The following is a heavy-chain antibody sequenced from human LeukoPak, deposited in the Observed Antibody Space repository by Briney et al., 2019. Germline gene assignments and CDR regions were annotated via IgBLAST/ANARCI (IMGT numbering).Heavy chain of an antibody. V-gene: IGHV3-7*01. D-gene: IGHD2-21*01. CDR1: GFTFSNYW. CDR3: ARLIDY. J-gene: IGHJ4*02. Sequence: EGSLRLSCAASGFTFSNYWMNWVRQAPGKGLEWVANIRQDGSETYYADSVKGRFTISRDNAKNSLYLQMNYLRAEDTAVYYCARLIDYWGQGTLVTVSS. CDR2: IRQDGSET.